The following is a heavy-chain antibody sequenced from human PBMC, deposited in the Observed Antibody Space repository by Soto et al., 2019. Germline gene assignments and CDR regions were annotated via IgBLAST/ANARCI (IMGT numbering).Heavy chain of an antibody. D-gene: IGHD6-19*01. V-gene: IGHV4-4*02. J-gene: IGHJ5*01. CDR1: GDSMNNNNW. CDR2: IYHSGAT. CDR3: ARAGLGLAFDS. Sequence: QVQLQESGPGLVKPSGTLSLTCAVSGDSMNNNNWWSWVRQSPRKGLEWIAEIYHSGATNYNPSLQSRVTISIDKSEKQFSLKLNSVTAADMAVYYCARAGLGLAFDSWGQGALVTVSS.